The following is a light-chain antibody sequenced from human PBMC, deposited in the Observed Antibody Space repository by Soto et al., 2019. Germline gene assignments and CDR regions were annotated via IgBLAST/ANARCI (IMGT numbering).Light chain of an antibody. Sequence: EIVMTQSPATLSVSPGERATLSCRASQSVSSNLAWYQQKPGQAPRLLIYGASTRATGIPARFSSSGSGTEFTLTISSLQSEDFAMYHCQQYNNWPPARAFGQGTKVEIK. V-gene: IGKV3-15*01. CDR1: QSVSSN. CDR2: GAS. CDR3: QQYNNWPPARA. J-gene: IGKJ1*01.